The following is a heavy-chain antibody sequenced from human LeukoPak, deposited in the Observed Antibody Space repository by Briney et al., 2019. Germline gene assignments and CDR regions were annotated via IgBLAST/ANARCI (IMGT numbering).Heavy chain of an antibody. CDR2: INPSGGST. D-gene: IGHD7-27*01. CDR1: GYTFTSYY. V-gene: IGHV1-46*01. CDR3: ASGTGPDEHFDY. J-gene: IGHJ4*02. Sequence: ASVKVSCKASGYTFTSYYMHWVRQAPGQGLEWMGIINPSGGSTSYAQKFQGRVTMSRDTSTSTVYMELSSLRSEDTAVYYCASGTGPDEHFDYWGQGTLVTVSS.